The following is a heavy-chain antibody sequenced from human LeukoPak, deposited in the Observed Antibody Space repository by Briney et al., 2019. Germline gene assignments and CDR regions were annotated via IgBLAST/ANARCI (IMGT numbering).Heavy chain of an antibody. J-gene: IGHJ4*02. D-gene: IGHD2-2*02. Sequence: PGGSLKLSCEASGFTFSGSARHWVRQASGKGHEWLGHIKSKGNSHATAYAASLKGRFTISRDDSKNTAYLQSNNLETEDTAMYYCARQSGAAIPFVYWGQGTLVTVSS. CDR3: ARQSGAAIPFVY. V-gene: IGHV3-73*01. CDR1: GFTFSGSA. CDR2: IKSKGNSHAT.